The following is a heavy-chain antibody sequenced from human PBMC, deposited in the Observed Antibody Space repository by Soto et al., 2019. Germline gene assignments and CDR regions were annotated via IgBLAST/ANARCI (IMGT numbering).Heavy chain of an antibody. J-gene: IGHJ4*02. D-gene: IGHD5-18*01. CDR1: GGTFSTYT. V-gene: IGHV1-69*06. CDR3: GRVPRYSFPTSDSLDQ. CDR2: ITPILGET. Sequence: QVHLVQSGTEVRKPGSSVTVSCKVSGGTFSTYTISWVRQAPGQGLQWVGAITPILGETTYAQHFQGRVFITADISATTAYMELSDLTSEDTAMYYCGRVPRYSFPTSDSLDQWGQGTRVNVSS.